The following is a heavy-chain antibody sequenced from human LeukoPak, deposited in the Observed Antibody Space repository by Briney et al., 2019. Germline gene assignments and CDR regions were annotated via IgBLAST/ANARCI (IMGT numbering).Heavy chain of an antibody. CDR3: ARGYGADV. J-gene: IGHJ6*04. Sequence: QPGGSLRLSCAASGFNFRTYWMHWVRQAPGKGLVWVSRINSDGSNTTYADSVKGRFTVSRDNAMNTLYLQMHSPRAEDTALYFCARGYGADVWGKGTMVTVSS. CDR2: INSDGSNT. CDR1: GFNFRTYW. V-gene: IGHV3-74*01.